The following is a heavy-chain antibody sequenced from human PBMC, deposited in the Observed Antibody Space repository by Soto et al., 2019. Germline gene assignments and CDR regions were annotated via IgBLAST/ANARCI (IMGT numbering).Heavy chain of an antibody. CDR3: ALDMVRGVIFDY. Sequence: QVQLVQSGAEVKKPGSSVKVSCKASGGTFSSYTISWVRQAPGQGLEWMGRIIPILGIANYAQKFQGRVTLTADKSTSKAYMELSSLRSEDTAVYYCALDMVRGVIFDYWGQGTLVTVSS. V-gene: IGHV1-69*02. D-gene: IGHD3-10*01. CDR2: IIPILGIA. CDR1: GGTFSSYT. J-gene: IGHJ4*02.